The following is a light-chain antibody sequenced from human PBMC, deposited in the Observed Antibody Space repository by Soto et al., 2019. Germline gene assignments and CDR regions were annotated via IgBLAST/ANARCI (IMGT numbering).Light chain of an antibody. CDR3: QQYHIWPSWT. CDR2: GSF. J-gene: IGKJ1*01. V-gene: IGKV3-15*01. CDR1: QSVDNN. Sequence: EIVMTQSPVTLSASPGESATLSCRASQSVDNNVAWYQQKPGQAPRLLIVGSFARATGIPARFSGSGSGSEFTLTISGLQSEDFAVYFCQQYHIWPSWTFGQGTKVELK.